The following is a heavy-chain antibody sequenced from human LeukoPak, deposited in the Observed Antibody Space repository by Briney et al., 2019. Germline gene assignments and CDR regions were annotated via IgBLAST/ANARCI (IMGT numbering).Heavy chain of an antibody. D-gene: IGHD6-6*01. CDR3: ARSAIWPIAARRYYFDY. V-gene: IGHV4-34*01. Sequence: SETLSLTCAVYGGLFSGYYWSWIRQPPGKGLEWIGEINHSGSTNYNPSLKSRVTISVDTSKNQFSLKLSSVTAADTAVYYCARSAIWPIAARRYYFDYWGQGTLVTVSS. CDR1: GGLFSGYY. CDR2: INHSGST. J-gene: IGHJ4*02.